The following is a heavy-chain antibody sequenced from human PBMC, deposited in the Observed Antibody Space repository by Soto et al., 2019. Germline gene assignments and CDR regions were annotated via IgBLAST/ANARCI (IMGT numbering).Heavy chain of an antibody. CDR3: ARELVVLMVYARVNYYYGMDV. J-gene: IGHJ6*02. V-gene: IGHV4-38-2*02. CDR1: GDSIISIYH. Sequence: SETLSLTCAVSGDSIISIYHWAWIRQPPGRSLEWIASIFHTGATYYTPSLQSRVTISVDTSKNQFSLRLSSVTAADSAVYYCARELVVLMVYARVNYYYGMDVWGQGTTVTVSS. D-gene: IGHD2-8*01. CDR2: IFHTGAT.